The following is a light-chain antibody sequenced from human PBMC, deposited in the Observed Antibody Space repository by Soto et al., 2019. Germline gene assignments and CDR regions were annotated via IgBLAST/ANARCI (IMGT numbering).Light chain of an antibody. J-gene: IGKJ1*01. CDR3: QHYDSLRWT. Sequence: EIVLTQSPGTLSLSPGERATLSCRASQSVSSTYLTWYQQKPGQAPRLLIYEASRRATGIPDRFSGSGSGTDFSLTISRLEPEDFAVDYCQHYDSLRWTFGLGTKVEIK. V-gene: IGKV3-20*01. CDR2: EAS. CDR1: QSVSSTY.